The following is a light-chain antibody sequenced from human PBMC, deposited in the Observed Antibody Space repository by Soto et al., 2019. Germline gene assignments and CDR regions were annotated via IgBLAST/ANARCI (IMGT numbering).Light chain of an antibody. J-gene: IGKJ5*01. V-gene: IGKV1-39*01. CDR3: QQNYSTPPIT. CDR2: AAS. Sequence: DIQMTQSPSSLYASVGHSVTITCRASQSISSYLNWYQQKPGKAPKLLIYAASSLQSGVPSRFSGSGSGTDFTLTISSLQPEDFATYYCQQNYSTPPITVGQGTRLEIK. CDR1: QSISSY.